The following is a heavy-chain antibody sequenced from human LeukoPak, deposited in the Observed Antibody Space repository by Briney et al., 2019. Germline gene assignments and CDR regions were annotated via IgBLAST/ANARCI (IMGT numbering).Heavy chain of an antibody. D-gene: IGHD2-2*01. CDR1: GYTFTSYG. Sequence: ASVKVSCKASGYTFTSYGISWVRQAPGQGLEWMGWISAYNGNTNYAQKLQGRVTMTTGTSTSTAYMELRSLRSDDTAVYYCARHLPPVCSTSWMGRRWFDPWGQGTLVTVSS. J-gene: IGHJ5*02. V-gene: IGHV1-18*01. CDR2: ISAYNGNT. CDR3: ARHLPPVCSTSWMGRRWFDP.